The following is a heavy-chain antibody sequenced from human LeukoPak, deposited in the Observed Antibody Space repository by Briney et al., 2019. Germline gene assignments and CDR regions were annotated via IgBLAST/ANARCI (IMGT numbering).Heavy chain of an antibody. J-gene: IGHJ4*02. CDR3: ARHCYDYGDYADY. Sequence: GGSLRLSCAASGFPFSDYYMSWIRQAPGKGLEWVSYISGGSHIYYADSVKGRFTISRDNAKNSLFLQMTSLRAEDTAVYYCARHCYDYGDYADYWGQGTLVTVSS. CDR2: ISGGSHI. D-gene: IGHD4-17*01. CDR1: GFPFSDYY. V-gene: IGHV3-11*01.